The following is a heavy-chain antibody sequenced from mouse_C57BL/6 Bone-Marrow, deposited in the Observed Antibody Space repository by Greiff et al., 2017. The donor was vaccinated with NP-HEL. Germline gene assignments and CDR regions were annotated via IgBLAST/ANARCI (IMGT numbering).Heavy chain of an antibody. CDR3: ARSAQATGYYAMDY. Sequence: VKLQQSGPGLVQPSQSLSITCTVSGFSLTSYGVHWVRQSPGKGLEWLGVIWSGGSTDYNAAFISRLSISKDNSKSQVFFKMNSLQADDTAIYYCARSAQATGYYAMDYWGQGTSVTVSS. V-gene: IGHV2-2*01. J-gene: IGHJ4*01. CDR1: GFSLTSYG. D-gene: IGHD3-2*02. CDR2: IWSGGST.